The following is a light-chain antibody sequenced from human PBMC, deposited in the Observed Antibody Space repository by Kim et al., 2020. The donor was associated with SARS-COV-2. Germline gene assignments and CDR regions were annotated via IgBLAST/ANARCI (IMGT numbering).Light chain of an antibody. CDR1: QGIRND. Sequence: AAVGDRVTITCRARQGIRNDLGWYQQKPEKTPRRLIDGVSSLESGVPSRFSGGGSGTEFTLTINSLQPEDFATYYCLQHDSYPWTFGQGTKVDIK. J-gene: IGKJ1*01. V-gene: IGKV1-17*01. CDR3: LQHDSYPWT. CDR2: GVS.